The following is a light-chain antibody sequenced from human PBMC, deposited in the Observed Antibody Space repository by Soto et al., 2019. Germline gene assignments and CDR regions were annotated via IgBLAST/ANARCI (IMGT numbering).Light chain of an antibody. CDR3: QQYYNWPYT. CDR2: GTS. V-gene: IGKV3-15*01. J-gene: IGKJ2*01. Sequence: EIVMTQSPATLSVSPGEGATLSCRASQSVTSNLAWYQQQPGQAPRLLIYGTSTRATGIPARLSGSGSVTEFTLTISSLQSEDFAVYYCQQYYNWPYTFGQGTKLEIK. CDR1: QSVTSN.